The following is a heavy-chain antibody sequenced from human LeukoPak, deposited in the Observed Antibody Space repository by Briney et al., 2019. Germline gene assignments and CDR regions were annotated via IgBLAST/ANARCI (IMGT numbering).Heavy chain of an antibody. J-gene: IGHJ4*02. CDR1: GFTFSDHY. CDR2: TRNKANSYTT. Sequence: GGSLRLSCAASGFTFSDHYMDWVRQAPGKGLEWVGRTRNKANSYTTEYAASVKGRFTISRDDSKNSLYVQMNSLKTEDTAVYYCARGYGDYFGLDYWGQGTLVTVSS. D-gene: IGHD4-17*01. CDR3: ARGYGDYFGLDY. V-gene: IGHV3-72*01.